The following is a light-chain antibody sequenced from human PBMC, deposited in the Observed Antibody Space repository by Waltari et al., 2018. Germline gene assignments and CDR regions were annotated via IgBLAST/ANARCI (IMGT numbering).Light chain of an antibody. CDR1: QSISSW. J-gene: IGKJ1*01. V-gene: IGKV1-5*03. CDR3: QQYDSYSAT. CDR2: KAS. Sequence: DIQMTQSPSTLSASVGDRCTITCRASQSISSWLAWYQQKPGKAPKLLIYKASSLESGVPSRFSGCGSGTEFTLTITSLQPDDFATYYCQQYDSYSATFGQGTKVEI.